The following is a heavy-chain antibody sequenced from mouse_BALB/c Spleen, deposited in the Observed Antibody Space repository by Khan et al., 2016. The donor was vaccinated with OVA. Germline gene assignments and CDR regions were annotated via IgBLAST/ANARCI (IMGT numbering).Heavy chain of an antibody. CDR2: IWSDGST. CDR1: GFSLTNYG. CDR3: ARQPYYHYNIMDY. Sequence: QIQLVQSGPGLAAPSQSLSITCTISGFSLTNYGVHWVRQPPEKGLEWLVVIWSDGSTNYNSVLKSRLTVTKDNSQSQVFLKMNSLQTDDTAIYFCARQPYYHYNIMDYWGQGTSVTVSS. V-gene: IGHV2-6-1*01. D-gene: IGHD2-10*01. J-gene: IGHJ4*01.